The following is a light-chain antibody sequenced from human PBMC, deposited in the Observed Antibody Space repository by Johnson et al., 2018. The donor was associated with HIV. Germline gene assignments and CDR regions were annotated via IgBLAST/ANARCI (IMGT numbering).Light chain of an antibody. V-gene: IGLV1-51*02. Sequence: QSVLTQPPSVSAAPGQKVTISCSGSSSNIGNNYVSWYQQLPGTAPKLLIYENNKRPSGIADRFSGCKSGTSATLGITGLQTGDEADYYCGTWDSRLSAGGYVFGTGTKVTVL. CDR3: GTWDSRLSAGGYV. CDR1: SSNIGNNY. CDR2: ENN. J-gene: IGLJ1*01.